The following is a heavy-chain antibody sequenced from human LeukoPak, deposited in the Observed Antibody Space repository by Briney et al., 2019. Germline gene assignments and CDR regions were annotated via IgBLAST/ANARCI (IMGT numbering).Heavy chain of an antibody. V-gene: IGHV3-23*01. J-gene: IGHJ4*02. Sequence: PGGSPRLSCAASGFTFSNHAMTWVRQAPGKGLEWVSNISDRGTSINYAVSVKGRFSISRDNAKNTLYLQMNSLRDEDTAVYYCVRNDTSGVGLDYWGQGSLVTVSS. CDR3: VRNDTSGVGLDY. CDR1: GFTFSNHA. D-gene: IGHD3-3*01. CDR2: ISDRGTSI.